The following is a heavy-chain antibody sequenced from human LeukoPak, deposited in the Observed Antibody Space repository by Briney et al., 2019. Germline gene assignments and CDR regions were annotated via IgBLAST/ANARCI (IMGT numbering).Heavy chain of an antibody. V-gene: IGHV3-48*01. J-gene: IGHJ4*02. CDR2: ISSSSSTI. CDR1: GFTFSSYS. CDR3: ATSLGVGRDY. D-gene: IGHD3-10*01. Sequence: PGGSLRLSCAASGFTFSSYSMNWVRQAPGKGLEWVSYISSSSSTIYYADSVKGRFTISRDNAKNSLYLQMNSLRSEDTAVYYCATSLGVGRDYWGQGTLVTVSS.